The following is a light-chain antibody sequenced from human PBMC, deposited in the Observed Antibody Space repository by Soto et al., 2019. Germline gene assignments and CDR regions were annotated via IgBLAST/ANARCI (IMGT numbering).Light chain of an antibody. CDR2: EGS. J-gene: IGLJ2*01. CDR3: CSYAGSSTVVV. Sequence: QSALTQPASVSGSPGQSITISCTGTSSDVGSYNLVSWYQQHPGKAPKLMIYEGSKRPSGVSNRFSGSKSGNMASLTISGLQAEDEADYYCCSYAGSSTVVVFGGGTQLTVL. V-gene: IGLV2-23*03. CDR1: SSDVGSYNL.